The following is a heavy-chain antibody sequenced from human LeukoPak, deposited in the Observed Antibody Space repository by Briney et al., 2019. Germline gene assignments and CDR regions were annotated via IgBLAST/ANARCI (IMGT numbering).Heavy chain of an antibody. J-gene: IGHJ4*02. CDR3: ARGYLKEMATIKPFVY. Sequence: ASVKVSCKASGYTFTSYDINWVRQATGQGLEWMGWMNPNSGNTGYAQKFQGRVTMTRNTSISTAYMELSSLRSEDTAAYYCARGYLKEMATIKPFVYWGQGTLVTVSS. D-gene: IGHD5-12*01. CDR1: GYTFTSYD. CDR2: MNPNSGNT. V-gene: IGHV1-8*01.